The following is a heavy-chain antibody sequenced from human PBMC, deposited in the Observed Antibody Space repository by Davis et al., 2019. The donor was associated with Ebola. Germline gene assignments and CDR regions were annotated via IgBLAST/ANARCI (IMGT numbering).Heavy chain of an antibody. J-gene: IGHJ3*02. CDR1: GFTFSSYW. D-gene: IGHD5-18*01. CDR2: INSDGSST. V-gene: IGHV3-74*01. Sequence: HTGGSLRPSCAASGFTFSSYWMHWVRQAPGKGLVWVSRINSDGSSTNYADSVKGRFTISRDNAKNTLYLQMNSLRAEDTAVYYCAREDTAMANDAFDIWGQGTMVTVSS. CDR3: AREDTAMANDAFDI.